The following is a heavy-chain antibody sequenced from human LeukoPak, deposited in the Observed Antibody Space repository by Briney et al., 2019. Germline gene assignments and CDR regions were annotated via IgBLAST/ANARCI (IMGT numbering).Heavy chain of an antibody. Sequence: PGGSLRLSCAASGFTFSSYAMSWVRQAPGKGLEWVSAISGSGGSTYYADSVKGRFTISRDNSKDTLYLQMNSVRAEDTAVYYCAKDYSDYVHNSFDYWGQGTLVTVSS. CDR2: ISGSGGST. D-gene: IGHD4-11*01. J-gene: IGHJ4*02. CDR3: AKDYSDYVHNSFDY. V-gene: IGHV3-23*01. CDR1: GFTFSSYA.